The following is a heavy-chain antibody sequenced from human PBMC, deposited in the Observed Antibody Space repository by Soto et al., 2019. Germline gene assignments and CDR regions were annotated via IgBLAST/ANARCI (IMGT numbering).Heavy chain of an antibody. V-gene: IGHV4-4*02. CDR3: ARYGKIIAARGFEY. D-gene: IGHD6-6*01. J-gene: IGHJ4*02. CDR2: IYYTGIA. CDR1: CGSISSDIW. Sequence: PSETLSLTCVVSCGSISSDIWWSWVRHPPWKGLEWIGEIYYTGIANYNPSLRSRVTMSVDKSNNQFSLKLSSVTAADTAVYYCARYGKIIAARGFEYWGQGTMVTLSS.